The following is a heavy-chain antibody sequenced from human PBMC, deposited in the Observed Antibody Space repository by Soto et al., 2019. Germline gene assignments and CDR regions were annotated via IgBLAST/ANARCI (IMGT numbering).Heavy chain of an antibody. CDR3: ASRSNNPLRYDYGIDV. D-gene: IGHD3-16*01. J-gene: IGHJ6*04. CDR1: GCTFSSYA. CDR2: IIPIFGTA. Sequence: SVKVSCKASGCTFSSYAISWVRQAPGQGLEWMGGIIPIFGTANYAQKFQGRVTITADESTSTAYMELSSLRSEDTAVYYCASRSNNPLRYDYGIDVCCKGTXVTLSS. V-gene: IGHV1-69*13.